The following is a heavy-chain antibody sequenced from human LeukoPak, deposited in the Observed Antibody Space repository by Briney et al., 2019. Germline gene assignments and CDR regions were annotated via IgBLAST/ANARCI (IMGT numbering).Heavy chain of an antibody. D-gene: IGHD3-10*01. CDR1: GGSISSYY. CDR3: ARGPRFGELLWHWFDP. V-gene: IGHV4-59*01. J-gene: IGHJ5*02. CDR2: IYYRGST. Sequence: SETLSLTCTVSGGSISSYYWSWFRQPPGKGLEWIGYIYYRGSTTYSPSLKSRVTISVDTSENQFSLKLTSVTAADTAVYYCARGPRFGELLWHWFDPWGQGTLVTVSS.